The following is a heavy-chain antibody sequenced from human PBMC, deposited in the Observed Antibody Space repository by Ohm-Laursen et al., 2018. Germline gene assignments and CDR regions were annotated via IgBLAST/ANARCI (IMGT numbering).Heavy chain of an antibody. CDR1: GFTFSSFA. CDR3: AKGSSSSAWFDFDY. D-gene: IGHD6-13*01. Sequence: GSLRLSCAASGFTFSSFAMSWVRQAPGKGLEWVSSIGGSSDYTYYTDSVKGRFTFSRDNSKNTLYLQMNSLRAEDTAIYYCAKGSSSSAWFDFDYWGQGTLVTVSS. J-gene: IGHJ4*02. CDR2: IGGSSDYT. V-gene: IGHV3-23*01.